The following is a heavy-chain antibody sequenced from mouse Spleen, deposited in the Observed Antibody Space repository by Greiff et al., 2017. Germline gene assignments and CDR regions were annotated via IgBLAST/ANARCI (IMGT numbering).Heavy chain of an antibody. CDR2: ISSGSSTI. Sequence: EVQLVESGGGLVQPGGSRKLSCAASGFTFSSFGMHWVRQAPEKGLEWVAYISSGSSTIYYADTVKGRFTISRDNPKNTLFLQMTSLRSEDTAMYYCARLDASYAMDYWGQGTSVTVSS. V-gene: IGHV5-17*02. CDR1: GFTFSSFG. CDR3: ARLDASYAMDY. J-gene: IGHJ4*01.